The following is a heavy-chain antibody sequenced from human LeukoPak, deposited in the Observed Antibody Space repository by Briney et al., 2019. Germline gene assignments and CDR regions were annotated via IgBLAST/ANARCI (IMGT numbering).Heavy chain of an antibody. D-gene: IGHD2-21*02. CDR2: ISYDGSNK. Sequence: PGGSLRLSCAASGFTFSSYGMPWVRQAPGKGLEWVAVISYDGSNKYYADSVKGRFTISRDNSKNTLYLQMNSLRAEDTAVYYCAKALGGGGDCSDYWGQGTLVTVSS. CDR1: GFTFSSYG. CDR3: AKALGGGGDCSDY. J-gene: IGHJ4*02. V-gene: IGHV3-30*18.